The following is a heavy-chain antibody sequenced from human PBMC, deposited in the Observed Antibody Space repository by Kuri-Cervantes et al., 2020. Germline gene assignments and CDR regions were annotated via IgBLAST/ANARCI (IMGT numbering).Heavy chain of an antibody. D-gene: IGHD5-12*01. V-gene: IGHV3-30*03. Sequence: GGSLRLSCAASGFTFSSYGMHWVRQAPGKGLEWVAVISYGGSNKYYADSVKGRFTISRDNSKNTLYLQMNSLRAEDTAVYYCARDSTSRFGGYDDSPFDYWGQGTLVTVSS. CDR1: GFTFSSYG. CDR3: ARDSTSRFGGYDDSPFDY. J-gene: IGHJ4*02. CDR2: ISYGGSNK.